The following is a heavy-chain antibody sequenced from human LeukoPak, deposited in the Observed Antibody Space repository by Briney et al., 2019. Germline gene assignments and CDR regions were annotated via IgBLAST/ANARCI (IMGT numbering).Heavy chain of an antibody. CDR2: VSGGGAYT. J-gene: IGHJ4*02. CDR3: AKRITVSAGYYLDS. V-gene: IGHV3-23*01. Sequence: GGSLRLSCVGSGFSLSSFAMSRVRQAPGKGLEWVSTVSGGGAYTYYADSVKGRFTVSRDDSKSMHFLQMNSLRPEDTALYFCAKRITVSAGYYLDSWGQGTLVTVSS. CDR1: GFSLSSFA. D-gene: IGHD2-8*01.